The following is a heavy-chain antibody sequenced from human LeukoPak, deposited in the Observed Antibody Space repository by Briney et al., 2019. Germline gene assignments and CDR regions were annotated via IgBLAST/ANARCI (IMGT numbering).Heavy chain of an antibody. D-gene: IGHD5-12*01. CDR3: ARERRSPGIKCFDP. CDR1: GGSFSDDS. V-gene: IGHV4-34*01. Sequence: SETLSLTCAVHGGSFSDDSWTWLRQSPGEGLEWIGEINHSGLTKYNPSLKSRVSISVEMSKKQFSLKLTSVTAADTAVYYCARERRSPGIKCFDPWGQGTLVTVSS. J-gene: IGHJ5*02. CDR2: INHSGLT.